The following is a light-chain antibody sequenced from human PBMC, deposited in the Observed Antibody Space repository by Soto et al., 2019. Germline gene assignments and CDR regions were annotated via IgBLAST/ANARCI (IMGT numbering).Light chain of an antibody. CDR2: DAS. Sequence: DIQMTQSPSSLSASAVDRVTITCRASQSISSSLAWYHQKRGTAPKLLIYDASSLERGVPSRFSGSGSGTEFTLTISSLQTDDFATYYCQEYGGFSRTFGQGTKVDIK. J-gene: IGKJ1*01. V-gene: IGKV1-5*01. CDR3: QEYGGFSRT. CDR1: QSISSS.